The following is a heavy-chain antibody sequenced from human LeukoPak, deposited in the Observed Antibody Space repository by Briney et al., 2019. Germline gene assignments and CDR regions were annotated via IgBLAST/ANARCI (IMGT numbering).Heavy chain of an antibody. V-gene: IGHV3-23*01. D-gene: IGHD3-10*01. CDR1: GFTFSSYA. CDR3: AKDQLRGFGEFFGY. J-gene: IGHJ4*02. Sequence: GGSLRLSCAASGFTFSSYAMSWVRQAPGKGLEWVSAISGSGGSTYYADSVKGRFTISRDDSKNTLYLQMNSLRAEDTAVYYCAKDQLRGFGEFFGYWGQGPLVTVSS. CDR2: ISGSGGST.